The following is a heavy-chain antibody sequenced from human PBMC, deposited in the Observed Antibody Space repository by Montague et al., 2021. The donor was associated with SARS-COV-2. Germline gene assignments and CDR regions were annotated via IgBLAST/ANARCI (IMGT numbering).Heavy chain of an antibody. Sequence: SLRLSCAASGFPFSEYRMNWLRQAPGPGLEWVSSITHSRNVINYADSLKGRFTIYRDNAKNSLELQMSSLTAEDTAVYYCSRFHFLHSGDYWGPFDLWGQGAMVTVSS. CDR2: ITHSRNVI. CDR1: GFPFSEYR. CDR3: SRFHFLHSGDYWGPFDL. D-gene: IGHD1-26*01. V-gene: IGHV3-21*01. J-gene: IGHJ3*01.